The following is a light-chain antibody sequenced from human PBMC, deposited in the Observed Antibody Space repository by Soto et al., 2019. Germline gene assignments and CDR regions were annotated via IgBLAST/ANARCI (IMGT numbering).Light chain of an antibody. Sequence: EIVMTQSPATLSVSPGERATLSCRASQSVSSNLAWYQQKPGQAPRLLIYGASTRATGIPARFSGSGSGTEFTLTISSLQSEDFAAYYCQQYNNWPPLTFGGVTKVEIK. V-gene: IGKV3-15*01. CDR3: QQYNNWPPLT. J-gene: IGKJ4*01. CDR1: QSVSSN. CDR2: GAS.